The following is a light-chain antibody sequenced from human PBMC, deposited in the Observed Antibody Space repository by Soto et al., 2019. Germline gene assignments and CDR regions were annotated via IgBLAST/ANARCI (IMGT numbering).Light chain of an antibody. CDR1: QSVSSN. CDR2: GAS. J-gene: IGKJ1*01. CDR3: QQHNSWPRT. Sequence: IVMTQSPATLSVSPGERAALSCRASQSVSSNLAWYQQKPGQAPRLLIYGASTRATGIPARFSASGSGTEFTLTINSLQSEDFAVYYCQQHNSWPRTFGQGTKVDI. V-gene: IGKV3-15*01.